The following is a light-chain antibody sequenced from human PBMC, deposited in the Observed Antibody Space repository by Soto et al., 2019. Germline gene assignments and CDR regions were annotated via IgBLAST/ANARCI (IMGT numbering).Light chain of an antibody. CDR3: QQSYSTPR. CDR1: QSISTY. V-gene: IGKV1-39*01. J-gene: IGKJ1*01. CDR2: AAS. Sequence: DIQMTQSPSSLSASVGDRVTITCRASQSISTYLNWYQQKPGIAPKVLIYAASSLQSGVPSRFSGSGSGTDFTITISSLQPEDCATYYCQQSYSTPRFGQGTKVEIK.